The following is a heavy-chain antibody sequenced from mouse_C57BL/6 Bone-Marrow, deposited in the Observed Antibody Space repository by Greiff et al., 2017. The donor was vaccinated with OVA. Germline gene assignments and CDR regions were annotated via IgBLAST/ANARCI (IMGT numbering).Heavy chain of an antibody. CDR1: GFTFSSYG. CDR3: ARLSNLYAMDY. J-gene: IGHJ4*01. Sequence: VQLQQSGGDLVKPGGSLKLSCAASGFTFSSYGMSWVRQTPDKRLEWVATISSGGSYTYYPDSVKGRFTISRDNAKNTLYLQMSSLKSEDTAMYYCARLSNLYAMDYWGQGTSVTVSS. D-gene: IGHD2-5*01. CDR2: ISSGGSYT. V-gene: IGHV5-6*01.